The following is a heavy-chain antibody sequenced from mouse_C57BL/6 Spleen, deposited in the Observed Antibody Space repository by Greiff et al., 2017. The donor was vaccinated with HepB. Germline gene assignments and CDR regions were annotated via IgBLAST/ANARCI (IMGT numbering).Heavy chain of an antibody. J-gene: IGHJ2*01. Sequence: QVQLQQPGAELVKPGASVKLSCKASGYTFTSYWMQWVKQRPGQGLEWIGEIDPSDSYTNYTQKFKGKATLTVDTSSSTAYMQLSSLTSEDSAGYYCATGSSYYFDYWGQGTTLTVSS. CDR2: IDPSDSYT. D-gene: IGHD1-1*01. V-gene: IGHV1-50*01. CDR3: ATGSSYYFDY. CDR1: GYTFTSYW.